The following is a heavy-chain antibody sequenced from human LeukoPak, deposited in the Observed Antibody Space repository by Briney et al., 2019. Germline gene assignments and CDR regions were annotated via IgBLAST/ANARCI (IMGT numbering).Heavy chain of an antibody. CDR3: AKGDSN. Sequence: GGSLRLSCAASGFSFSTYDMHWVRQAPGKGLEWVAFIQNDVSNKYYADSVKGRFTISRDNSKNRLYLQMNSLRAEDTAVYYCAKGDSNWGQGTLVTVSS. V-gene: IGHV3-30*02. CDR1: GFSFSTYD. D-gene: IGHD3/OR15-3a*01. J-gene: IGHJ4*02. CDR2: IQNDVSNK.